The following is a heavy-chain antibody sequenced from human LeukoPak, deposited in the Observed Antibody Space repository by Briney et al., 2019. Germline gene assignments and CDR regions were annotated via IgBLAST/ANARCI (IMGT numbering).Heavy chain of an antibody. V-gene: IGHV4-59*08. D-gene: IGHD3-10*01. J-gene: IGHJ5*02. CDR1: GGSINHYY. CDR2: VFYTGST. Sequence: SETLSLTCTVSGGSINHYYWSWIRQPPGKGLEWVAYVFYTGSTSYNPSLKSRVTISVDTSKNQFSLKLTSVTAADAAMYYCARFASGFGPSNWLDAWGQGTLVTVSS. CDR3: ARFASGFGPSNWLDA.